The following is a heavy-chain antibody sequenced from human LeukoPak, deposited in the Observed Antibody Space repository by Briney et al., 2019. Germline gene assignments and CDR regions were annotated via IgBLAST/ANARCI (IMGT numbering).Heavy chain of an antibody. Sequence: GGTLRHSCAASGLDFSSFSFNWIRQAPGKGLEWVSSITPTTSYIYYADSVRGRFTISRENAKNSLYLQMNSLRAEDAAVYYCARLRRTSDSSGYYYYYDYWGQGTLVTVSS. CDR1: GLDFSSFS. CDR3: ARLRRTSDSSGYYYYYDY. V-gene: IGHV3-21*01. J-gene: IGHJ4*02. D-gene: IGHD3-22*01. CDR2: ITPTTSYI.